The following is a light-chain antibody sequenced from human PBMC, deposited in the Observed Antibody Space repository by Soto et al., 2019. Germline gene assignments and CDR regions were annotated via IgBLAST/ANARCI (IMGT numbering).Light chain of an antibody. Sequence: EIALTQSPATLSLSTGERATLSCGASQSVGNNVAWYQQKPGQAPGLLIYEASTRATGIPARFSGSGSGTDFTLTISSLEPEDFAVYYCQQHANWPLTFGGGTKVDIK. V-gene: IGKV3-11*01. CDR3: QQHANWPLT. J-gene: IGKJ4*01. CDR1: QSVGNN. CDR2: EAS.